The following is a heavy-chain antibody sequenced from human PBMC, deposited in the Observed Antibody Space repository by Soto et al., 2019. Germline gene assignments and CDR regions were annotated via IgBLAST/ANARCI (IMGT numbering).Heavy chain of an antibody. CDR3: AKDRWDIVVVVAATILDV. V-gene: IGHV3-23*01. J-gene: IGHJ6*04. Sequence: GGSLRLSCAASGFTFSSYAMSWVRQAPGKGLEWVSAISGSGGSTYYADSVKGRFTISRDNSKNTLYLQMNSLRAEDTAVYYCAKDRWDIVVVVAATILDVWGKGTTVTVSS. D-gene: IGHD2-15*01. CDR1: GFTFSSYA. CDR2: ISGSGGST.